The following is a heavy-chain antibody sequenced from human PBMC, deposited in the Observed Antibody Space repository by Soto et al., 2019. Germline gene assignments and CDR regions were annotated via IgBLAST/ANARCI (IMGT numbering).Heavy chain of an antibody. J-gene: IGHJ4*02. D-gene: IGHD3-22*01. Sequence: SDTLSLTCTVSGGSLSSSSYYWCWIRHPPGKGLEWIGSIYYSGSTYYNPSLKSRVTISVDTSKNQFSLKLSSVTAADTAVYYCARPRGYQYYYDRNTWYYWGQGTLVTVSS. CDR3: ARPRGYQYYYDRNTWYY. CDR1: GGSLSSSSYY. CDR2: IYYSGST. V-gene: IGHV4-39*01.